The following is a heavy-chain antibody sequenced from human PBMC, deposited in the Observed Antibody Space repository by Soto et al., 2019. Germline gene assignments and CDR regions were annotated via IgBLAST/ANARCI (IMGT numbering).Heavy chain of an antibody. CDR2: IWYDGSKE. V-gene: IGHV3-33*01. D-gene: IGHD6-6*01. Sequence: QVQLVESGGGVVQPGRSLRLSCAASGFSFRSYGMHWVRQAPGKGLAWVAAIWYDGSKEFYADSVKGRFTISRDNSENTLHLQMDSLRAEDTAVYYCARAGTTSSGTYWGQGTLVTVSS. CDR1: GFSFRSYG. CDR3: ARAGTTSSGTY. J-gene: IGHJ4*02.